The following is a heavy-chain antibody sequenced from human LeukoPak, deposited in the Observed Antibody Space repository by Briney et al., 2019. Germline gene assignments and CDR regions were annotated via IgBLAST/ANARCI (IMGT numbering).Heavy chain of an antibody. CDR1: GGSISSYY. D-gene: IGHD6-19*01. Sequence: PSETLSLTCTVSGGSISSYYWSWIQQPPGKGLEWIGYIYYSGSTNYNPSLKSRVTISVDTSKNQFSLKLSSVTAADTAVYYCARVSHATIAVAGGWFDPWGQGTLVTVSS. CDR2: IYYSGST. V-gene: IGHV4-59*01. J-gene: IGHJ5*02. CDR3: ARVSHATIAVAGGWFDP.